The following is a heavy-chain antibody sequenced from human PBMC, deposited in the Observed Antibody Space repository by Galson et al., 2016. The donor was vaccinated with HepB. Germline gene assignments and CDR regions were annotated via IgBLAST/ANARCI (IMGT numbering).Heavy chain of an antibody. CDR3: ARESAVPAARGYYYYYGMDV. CDR2: ISSSCITI. D-gene: IGHD2-2*01. J-gene: IGHJ6*01. Sequence: SQRLSCAASGFTFSSYSLNWVRQAPGKGLEWVSYISSSCITIYYADSVKGRFTISRDNAKNSLYLQMNSLRDEDTAVYYCARESAVPAARGYYYYYGMDVW. CDR1: GFTFSSYS. V-gene: IGHV3-48*02.